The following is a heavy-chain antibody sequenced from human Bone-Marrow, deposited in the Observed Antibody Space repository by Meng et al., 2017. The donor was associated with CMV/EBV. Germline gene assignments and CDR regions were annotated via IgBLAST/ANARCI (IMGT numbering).Heavy chain of an antibody. CDR1: GFTFSSYA. D-gene: IGHD1-1*01. CDR2: ISYDGSNK. V-gene: IGHV3-30-3*01. J-gene: IGHJ6*02. Sequence: GGSLRLSCAASGFTFSSYAMHWVRQAPGKGLEWVAVISYDGSNKYYADSVKGRFTISRDNSKNTLYLQMNSLRAEDTAVYYCAADRYDQDYYYYGMDVWGQGTTVTVSS. CDR3: AADRYDQDYYYYGMDV.